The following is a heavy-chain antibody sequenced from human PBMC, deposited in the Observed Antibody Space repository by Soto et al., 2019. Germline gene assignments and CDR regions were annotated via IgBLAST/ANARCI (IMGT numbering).Heavy chain of an antibody. V-gene: IGHV4-31*03. D-gene: IGHD3-9*01. CDR1: GGSISSGGYY. Sequence: TLSLTCTVSGGSISSGGYYWSWIRQHPGKGLEWIGYIYYSGSTYYNPSLKSRATISVDTSKNQFSLKLSSVTAADTAVYYCARVPILTGYSGRGGMDVWGQGTTVTVSS. CDR3: ARVPILTGYSGRGGMDV. J-gene: IGHJ6*02. CDR2: IYYSGST.